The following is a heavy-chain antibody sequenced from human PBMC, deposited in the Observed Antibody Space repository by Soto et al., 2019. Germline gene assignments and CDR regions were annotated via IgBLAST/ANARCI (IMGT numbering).Heavy chain of an antibody. CDR1: GFTFGDYV. Sequence: EVQLVESVGGLVQPGRSLRLSCAASGFTFGDYVMHWVRQAPGKGLEWVSGINWNSGTMGYADSVKGRFTISRDNAKNSLYLQMNSLRAEDTALYYCAKDISWNYEGMDVWGQGTTVTVSS. D-gene: IGHD6-13*01. CDR2: INWNSGTM. CDR3: AKDISWNYEGMDV. V-gene: IGHV3-9*01. J-gene: IGHJ6*02.